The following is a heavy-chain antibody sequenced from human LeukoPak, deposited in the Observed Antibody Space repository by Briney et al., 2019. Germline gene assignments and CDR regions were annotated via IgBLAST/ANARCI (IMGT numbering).Heavy chain of an antibody. Sequence: SETLGLTCAVYGGSFSDYYWSGIRQPPGKGLEWIGEINHSGSTNYNPSLKSRDTISVDMSKNQFSLKLSSVTAADTAVYYCARRGYYYYGMYVWGKGTTVTVSS. CDR2: INHSGST. D-gene: IGHD3-10*01. CDR1: GGSFSDYY. J-gene: IGHJ6*04. CDR3: ARRGYYYYGMYV. V-gene: IGHV4-34*01.